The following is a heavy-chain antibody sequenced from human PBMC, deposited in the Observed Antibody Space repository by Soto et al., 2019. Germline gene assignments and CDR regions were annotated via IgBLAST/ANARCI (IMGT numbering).Heavy chain of an antibody. CDR2: SHQSWNT. Sequence: QVQLQESGPGLVKPSGTLSLTCAVSGVSISSHDWWTWGRQPPGKGLEWIGESHQSWNTNYNSSLESRVTISVDKSKNQFSLKLSSVTVADTAVYYCATRDTSMFYWGQGILVTVSS. J-gene: IGHJ4*02. V-gene: IGHV4-4*02. CDR1: GVSISSHDW. CDR3: ATRDTSMFY. D-gene: IGHD3-3*02.